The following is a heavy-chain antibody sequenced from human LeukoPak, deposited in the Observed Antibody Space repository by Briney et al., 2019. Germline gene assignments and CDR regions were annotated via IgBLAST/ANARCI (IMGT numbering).Heavy chain of an antibody. D-gene: IGHD1-26*01. V-gene: IGHV3-21*01. J-gene: IGHJ6*04. Sequence: PGGSLRLSCAASGFTFSSYSMNWVRQAPGKGLEWVSSISSTSTYIYYADSVKGRFTISRDNAKNSLYLQMNGLRAEDTAVYYCACLVGATQDVWGKGTTVIVSS. CDR1: GFTFSSYS. CDR2: ISSTSTYI. CDR3: ACLVGATQDV.